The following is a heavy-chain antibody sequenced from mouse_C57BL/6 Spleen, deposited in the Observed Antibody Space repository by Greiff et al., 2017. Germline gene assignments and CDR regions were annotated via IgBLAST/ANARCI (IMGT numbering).Heavy chain of an antibody. Sequence: EVKVVESGGGLVQPGGSMKLSCVASGFTFSNYWMNWVRQSPEKGLEWVAQIRLKSDNYATHYAESVKGRFTISRDDSKSSVYLQMNNLRAEDTGIYYCTGPLYYYGSSPFAYWGQGTLVTVSA. V-gene: IGHV6-3*01. D-gene: IGHD1-1*01. CDR3: TGPLYYYGSSPFAY. CDR1: GFTFSNYW. CDR2: IRLKSDNYAT. J-gene: IGHJ3*01.